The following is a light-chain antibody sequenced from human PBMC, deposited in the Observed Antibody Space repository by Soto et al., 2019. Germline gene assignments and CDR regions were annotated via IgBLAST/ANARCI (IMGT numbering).Light chain of an antibody. CDR3: ETWDSNTHTV. CDR2: LEGSGSY. CDR1: SGHSSYI. V-gene: IGLV4-60*02. J-gene: IGLJ3*02. Sequence: QSVLTQSSSASASLGSSVKLTCTLSSGHSSYIIAWHQQQPGKATRYLMKLEGSGSYNKGSGVPDRFSGSSSGADRYLTISNLQFEDEADYYCETWDSNTHTVFGGGTPVTVL.